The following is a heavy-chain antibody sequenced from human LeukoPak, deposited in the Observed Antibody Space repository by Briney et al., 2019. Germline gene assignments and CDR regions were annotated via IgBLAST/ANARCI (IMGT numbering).Heavy chain of an antibody. Sequence: GGSLRLSCAAPGFTLNSYLMSWVRQAPGRGLEWVANINKDGSEENYLDSVKGRFTVSRDNAKNSLYLQMNSLRDEDTAVYYCARGRAGIAAAGFDYWGQGTLVTVSS. D-gene: IGHD6-13*01. CDR3: ARGRAGIAAAGFDY. CDR2: INKDGSEE. V-gene: IGHV3-7*01. CDR1: GFTLNSYL. J-gene: IGHJ4*02.